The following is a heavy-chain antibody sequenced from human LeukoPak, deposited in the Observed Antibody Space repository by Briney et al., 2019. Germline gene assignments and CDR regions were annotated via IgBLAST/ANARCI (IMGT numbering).Heavy chain of an antibody. D-gene: IGHD3-22*01. Sequence: PSETLSLTCTVSGVSISSYYWGWIRQPPEKGLEWIGYIYYSGSTNYNPSLKSRVTISVDTSRNQFSLKLSSVTAADTAVYYCARRDSSGYYPDAFDIWGQGTMVTVSS. CDR2: IYYSGST. CDR3: ARRDSSGYYPDAFDI. J-gene: IGHJ3*02. V-gene: IGHV4-59*01. CDR1: GVSISSYY.